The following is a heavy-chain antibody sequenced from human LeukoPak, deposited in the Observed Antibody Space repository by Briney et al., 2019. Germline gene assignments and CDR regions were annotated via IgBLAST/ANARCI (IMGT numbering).Heavy chain of an antibody. CDR3: AREEGGTTYHWYNWFDP. V-gene: IGHV1-69*01. J-gene: IGHJ5*02. CDR1: GGTLGSYA. D-gene: IGHD1-7*01. CDR2: IIPIFGTA. Sequence: GSSVKVSCKASGGTLGSYAISWVRQAPGQGLEWMGGIIPIFGTANYAQKFQGRVTITADESTSTAYMELSSLRSEDTAVYYCAREEGGTTYHWYNWFDPWGQGTLVTVSS.